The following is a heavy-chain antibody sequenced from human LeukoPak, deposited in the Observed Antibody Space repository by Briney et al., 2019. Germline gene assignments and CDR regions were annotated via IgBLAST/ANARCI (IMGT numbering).Heavy chain of an antibody. D-gene: IGHD5-18*01. CDR1: GGSISSSSYY. J-gene: IGHJ4*02. V-gene: IGHV4-39*01. CDR2: EYYSLNT. Sequence: SETLSLTCTVSGGSISSSSYYWGWLRQPPGTGLEWIGSEYYSLNTHYNPSLKSRVTISVDTSKNQFSLKLSSVTAADTALYYCARHGVSSYGSSFDYWGQGTLVTVSS. CDR3: ARHGVSSYGSSFDY.